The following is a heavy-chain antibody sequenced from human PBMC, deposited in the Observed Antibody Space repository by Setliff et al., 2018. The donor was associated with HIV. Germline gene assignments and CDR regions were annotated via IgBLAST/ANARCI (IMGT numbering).Heavy chain of an antibody. CDR1: GLTVSSTY. D-gene: IGHD3-16*02. Sequence: GESLKISCAASGLTVSSTYMNWVRQAPGKGLECVSIIYSGGSTYYADSVKGRFTISRDSAKKMVYLQMNSLRAADTAIYYCARDYRTSNWFDPWGQGTPVTVSS. CDR3: ARDYRTSNWFDP. CDR2: IYSGGST. J-gene: IGHJ5*02. V-gene: IGHV3-53*01.